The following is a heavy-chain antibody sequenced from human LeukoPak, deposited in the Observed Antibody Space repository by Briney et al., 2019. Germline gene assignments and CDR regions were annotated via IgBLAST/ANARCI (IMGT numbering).Heavy chain of an antibody. D-gene: IGHD2-8*02. CDR3: AREGFCTGSKCPAEY. Sequence: ASVKVSCKASGYTFTGYYMHWVRQAPGQGLEWMGWINPNTGGTNSAQKFQGRVTMTRDTSISTAYMELRRLSSDDTAVYFCAREGFCTGSKCPAEYWGQGTLVTVSS. CDR1: GYTFTGYY. CDR2: INPNTGGT. V-gene: IGHV1-2*02. J-gene: IGHJ4*02.